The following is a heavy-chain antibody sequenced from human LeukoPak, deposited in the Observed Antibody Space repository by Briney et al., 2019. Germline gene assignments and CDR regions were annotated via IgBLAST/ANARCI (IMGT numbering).Heavy chain of an antibody. J-gene: IGHJ1*01. CDR1: GGSISSSSYY. CDR3: ASNVAYCGGDCEQYFQH. CDR2: IYYSGST. V-gene: IGHV4-39*07. D-gene: IGHD2-21*02. Sequence: SETLSLTCTVSGGSISSSSYYWGWIRQPPGKGLEWIGSIYYSGSTYYNPSLKSRVTISVDTSKNQFSLKLSSVTAADTAVYYCASNVAYCGGDCEQYFQHWGQGTLVTVSS.